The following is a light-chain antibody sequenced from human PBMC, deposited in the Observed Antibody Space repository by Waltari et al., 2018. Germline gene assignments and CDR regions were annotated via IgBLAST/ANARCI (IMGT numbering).Light chain of an antibody. CDR2: EVT. V-gene: IGLV2-14*03. CDR3: SSYTRTTTLYV. Sequence: PASVSGSPGQSITISCTGTSSDVGSYNYVSWYQQHPGKAPKLLIFEVTDRPSGVSNRFSGSKSGNTASLTISGLQAEDEADYYCSSYTRTTTLYVFGTGTKVTVL. J-gene: IGLJ1*01. CDR1: SSDVGSYNY.